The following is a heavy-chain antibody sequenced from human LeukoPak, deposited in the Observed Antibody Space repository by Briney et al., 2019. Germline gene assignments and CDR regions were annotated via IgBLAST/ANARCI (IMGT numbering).Heavy chain of an antibody. Sequence: ASETLSLTCTVSGGSISSYYWSWIRQPPGKGLEWIAYIYYSGSTNYNPSLKSRVTISVDTSKNQFSLKLSSVTAADTAVYYCARAWDYWGQGTLVTVSS. CDR3: ARAWDY. J-gene: IGHJ4*02. V-gene: IGHV4-59*01. CDR2: IYYSGST. CDR1: GGSISSYY.